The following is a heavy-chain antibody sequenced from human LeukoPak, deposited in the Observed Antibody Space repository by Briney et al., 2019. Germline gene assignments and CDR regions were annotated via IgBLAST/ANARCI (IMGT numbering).Heavy chain of an antibody. CDR3: ARDSLLTAAIYYYYYMDL. CDR2: IYTSGST. CDR1: GASISSYY. J-gene: IGHJ6*03. Sequence: SETLSLTCTVSGASISSYYRSWIRQPAGKGLEWIGRIYTSGSTNYNASLKRRVTMSVDTFKNQFFLKLSSVTAADTAVYYCARDSLLTAAIYYYYYMDLWGKGTTVTVSS. V-gene: IGHV4-4*07. D-gene: IGHD2-2*01.